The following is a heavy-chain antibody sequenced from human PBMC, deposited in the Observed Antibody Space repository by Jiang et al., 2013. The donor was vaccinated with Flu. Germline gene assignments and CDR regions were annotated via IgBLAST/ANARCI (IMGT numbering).Heavy chain of an antibody. J-gene: IGHJ4*02. CDR1: GGSFSGYY. Sequence: LKPSETLSLTCAVYGGSFSGYYWSWIRQPPGKGLEWIGEINHSGSTNYNPSLKSRVTISVDTSKNQFSLKLSSVTAADTAVYYCARAQLGMVRGVINYWGQGTVVTVSS. V-gene: IGHV4-34*01. CDR2: INHSGST. D-gene: IGHD3-10*01. CDR3: ARAQLGMVRGVINY.